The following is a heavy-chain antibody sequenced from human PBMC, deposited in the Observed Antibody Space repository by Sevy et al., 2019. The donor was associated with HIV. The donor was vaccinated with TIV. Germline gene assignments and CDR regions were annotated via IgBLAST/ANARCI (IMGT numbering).Heavy chain of an antibody. CDR1: GFTFDDYA. CDR2: ISWNSGSI. CDR3: AKESSSRVSYYYYYYMDV. Sequence: GGSLRLSCAASGFTFDDYAMHWVRQAPGKGLEWVSGISWNSGSIGYADSVKGRFTISRDNAKNSLYLQMNSLRAEDTALHYCAKESSSRVSYYYYYYMDVWGKGTSVTVSS. D-gene: IGHD6-6*01. J-gene: IGHJ6*03. V-gene: IGHV3-9*01.